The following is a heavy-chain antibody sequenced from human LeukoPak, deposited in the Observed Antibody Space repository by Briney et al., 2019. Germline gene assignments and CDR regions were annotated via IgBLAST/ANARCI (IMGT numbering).Heavy chain of an antibody. CDR2: IWYDGSKK. Sequence: GGSLRLSCAASGFTFRNYGMHWVRQAPDKGLEWGAIIWYDGSKKYYADSVRGRFTISRDNSKNTVSLQMNNLSPEDTAVYYCAKGGLAAASIDYWGQGTLVTVSS. D-gene: IGHD6-13*01. V-gene: IGHV3-33*06. CDR3: AKGGLAAASIDY. CDR1: GFTFRNYG. J-gene: IGHJ4*02.